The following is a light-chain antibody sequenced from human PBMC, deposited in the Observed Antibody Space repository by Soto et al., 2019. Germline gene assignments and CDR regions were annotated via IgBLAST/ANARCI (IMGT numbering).Light chain of an antibody. CDR3: TSYTSSSTYV. Sequence: QSAIAQPASVSGTSGYSSTMSWHPPSTAVGGYNYGSRYQQHPGKATKFMIYEVRKPPSGVSNRFSGSKSGNTASLTISRLQAEDEADYYCTSYTSSSTYVF. CDR1: STAVGGYNY. V-gene: IGLV2-14*01. J-gene: IGLJ6*01. CDR2: EVR.